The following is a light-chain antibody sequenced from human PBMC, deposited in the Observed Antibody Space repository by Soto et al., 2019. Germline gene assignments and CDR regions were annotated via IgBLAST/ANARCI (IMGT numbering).Light chain of an antibody. CDR3: SSYRGSSTPV. Sequence: QSALTQPASVSGSPGQSITISCTGTSSDVGGYNYVSWYQQHPGKAPKLMIYEVSNRPSGVSNRFSGSKSGNTASLTISGLQAEDEADYYCSSYRGSSTPVFGGGTKLTVL. CDR2: EVS. V-gene: IGLV2-14*01. J-gene: IGLJ2*01. CDR1: SSDVGGYNY.